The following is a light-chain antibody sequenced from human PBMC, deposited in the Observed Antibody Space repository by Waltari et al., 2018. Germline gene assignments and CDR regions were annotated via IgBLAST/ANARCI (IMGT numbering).Light chain of an antibody. Sequence: QSVLTQPPSASGSPGQRVTISCSGSTSNIGSNTVNWYQQVPGTAPKLLIYTNSQPPSVVPDRFSGSRSGTSGFLAISGLQSEDEADYYCAAWDDGLNGWVFGGRTRVSVL. CDR3: AAWDDGLNGWV. V-gene: IGLV1-44*01. J-gene: IGLJ3*02. CDR1: TSNIGSNT. CDR2: TNS.